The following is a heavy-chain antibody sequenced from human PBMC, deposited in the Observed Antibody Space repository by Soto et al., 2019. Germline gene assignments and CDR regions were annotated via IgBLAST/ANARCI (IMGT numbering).Heavy chain of an antibody. D-gene: IGHD2-21*02. CDR1: GFNFSTYG. Sequence: QVQLVESGGGVVQPGTSLRLSCVGSGFNFSTYGMHWVRQAPGKGLEWVAVISYDVSNIYYANSVKGRLTISRDNSKNTLYLQMNSLRGEDTAVYYCAKDWGADCSRLIDVWGQGTAVIVSS. CDR2: ISYDVSNI. J-gene: IGHJ6*02. V-gene: IGHV3-30*18. CDR3: AKDWGADCSRLIDV.